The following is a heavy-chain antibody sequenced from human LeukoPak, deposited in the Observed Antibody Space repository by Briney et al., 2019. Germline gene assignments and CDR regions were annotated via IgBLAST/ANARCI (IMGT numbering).Heavy chain of an antibody. CDR2: IIPIFGTA. Sequence: SVKVSCKASGGTFSSYAISWVRQAPGQGLEWMGGIIPIFGTANYAQKFQGRVTITADESTSTAYMELSSLRSDDTAVYYCARKGYCSSTSCYTFDYWGQGTLVTVSS. CDR3: ARKGYCSSTSCYTFDY. J-gene: IGHJ4*02. CDR1: GGTFSSYA. V-gene: IGHV1-69*01. D-gene: IGHD2-2*02.